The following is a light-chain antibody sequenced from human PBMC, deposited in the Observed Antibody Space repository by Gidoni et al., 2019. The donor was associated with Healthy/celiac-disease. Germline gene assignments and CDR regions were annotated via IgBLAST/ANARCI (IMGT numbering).Light chain of an antibody. J-gene: IGLJ2*01. CDR1: SSNIGSNY. CDR2: RNN. CDR3: AAWDDSLSDHVV. Sequence: QSVLTQPPSASGTPGQRVTISCSGSSSNIGSNYVYWYQQLPGTASKLLFDRNNQRPSGVPDRFSGSKSGTSASLAISGLRSEDEADYYCAAWDDSLSDHVVFGGGTKLTVL. V-gene: IGLV1-47*01.